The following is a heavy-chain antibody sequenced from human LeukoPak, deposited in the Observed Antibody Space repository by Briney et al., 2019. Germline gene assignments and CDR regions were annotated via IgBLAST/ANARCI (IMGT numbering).Heavy chain of an antibody. D-gene: IGHD3-9*01. CDR2: INPSDDST. V-gene: IGHV1-46*02. CDR3: ARDGPGDILTGYPAYYFDY. CDR1: GYTFNSSY. J-gene: IGHJ4*02. Sequence: ASVKVSCKASGYTFNSSYMHWVRQAPGQGLEWMGIINPSDDSTRYAQKFQGRVTMTWDTSTSTVYMVLSSLRSEDTAVYYCARDGPGDILTGYPAYYFDYWGQGTLVTVSS.